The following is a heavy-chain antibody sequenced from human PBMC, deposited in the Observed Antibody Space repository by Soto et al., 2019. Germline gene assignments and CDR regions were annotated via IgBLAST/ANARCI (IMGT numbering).Heavy chain of an antibody. D-gene: IGHD6-19*01. Sequence: GGSLRLSCAASGFTFSSYAINWVRQAPGKGLEWVSGISGSGSSTYYADSAKGRFTISRDNSKNTLYLQMNSLRAEDAAVYYCAKSSVPVAGTLFYFDHWGQGTLVTVSS. CDR2: ISGSGSST. V-gene: IGHV3-23*01. J-gene: IGHJ4*02. CDR1: GFTFSSYA. CDR3: AKSSVPVAGTLFYFDH.